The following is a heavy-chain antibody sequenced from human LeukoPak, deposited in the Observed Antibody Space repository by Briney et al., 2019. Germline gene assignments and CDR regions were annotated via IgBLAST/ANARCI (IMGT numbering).Heavy chain of an antibody. CDR1: GYTLTELY. Sequence: ASVNFACKVSGYTLTELYMHWLRQAPGEGLEWMGGFDPEDCGPCYAQQFQRRVTMHEDTSTDTAYMELSSLRSEDTAVYYCATGLYWGQGTLVSVSS. CDR2: FDPEDCGP. V-gene: IGHV1-24*01. CDR3: ATGLY. J-gene: IGHJ4*02.